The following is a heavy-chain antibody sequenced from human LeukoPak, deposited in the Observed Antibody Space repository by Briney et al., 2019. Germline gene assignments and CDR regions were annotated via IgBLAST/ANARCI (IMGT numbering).Heavy chain of an antibody. V-gene: IGHV3-33*01. Sequence: GGSLRLSCAASGFTFSSHGMHWVRQAPGKGLDWVAVIWYDGSKTLYADSVKGRSTISRDDSKNTLYLQMNSLRAEDTAVYYCAREASGYYRDFWGQGTLVTVSS. CDR2: IWYDGSKT. D-gene: IGHD3-3*01. CDR1: GFTFSSHG. CDR3: AREASGYYRDF. J-gene: IGHJ4*02.